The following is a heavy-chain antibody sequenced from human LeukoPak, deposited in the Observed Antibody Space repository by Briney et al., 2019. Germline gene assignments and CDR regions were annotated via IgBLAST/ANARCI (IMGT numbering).Heavy chain of an antibody. CDR2: INHSGST. J-gene: IGHJ5*02. Sequence: PSETLSLTCAVYGGSFSGYYWSWIRQPPGKGLEWIGEINHSGSTNYNPSLKSRVTISVDTSKNQFSLKLSSVTAADTAVYYCARRKAKAAGNFNWFDPWGQGTLVTVSS. CDR3: ARRKAKAAGNFNWFDP. V-gene: IGHV4-34*01. D-gene: IGHD6-13*01. CDR1: GGSFSGYY.